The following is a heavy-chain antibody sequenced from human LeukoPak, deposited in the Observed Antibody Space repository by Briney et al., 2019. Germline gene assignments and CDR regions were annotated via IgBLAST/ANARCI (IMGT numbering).Heavy chain of an antibody. Sequence: GGSLRLSCAASGFTFSSYSMNWVRQAPGKGLEWVSSISSSSSYIYYADSVKGRFTISRDYAKNSLYLQMNSLRAEDTAVYYCARLNCSSTSCYLGAFDIWGQGTMVTVSS. CDR1: GFTFSSYS. V-gene: IGHV3-21*01. CDR3: ARLNCSSTSCYLGAFDI. J-gene: IGHJ3*02. D-gene: IGHD2-2*01. CDR2: ISSSSSYI.